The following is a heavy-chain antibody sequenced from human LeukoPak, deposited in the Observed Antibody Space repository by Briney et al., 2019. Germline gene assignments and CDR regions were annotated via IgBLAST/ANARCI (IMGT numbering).Heavy chain of an antibody. CDR2: LTGSGGTT. Sequence: GGSLRLSCAASGFTFSSYAMSWVRQAPGEGLEWVSGLTGSGGTTYYADSVKGRFTISRDNSKDTLYLQMNSLTVEDTAVYYCAKEEYDSGWYKWFGPWGQGTLVTVSS. V-gene: IGHV3-23*01. CDR1: GFTFSSYA. J-gene: IGHJ5*02. CDR3: AKEEYDSGWYKWFGP. D-gene: IGHD6-19*01.